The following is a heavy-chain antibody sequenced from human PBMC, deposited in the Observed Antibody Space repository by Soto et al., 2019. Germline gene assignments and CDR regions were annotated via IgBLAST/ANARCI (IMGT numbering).Heavy chain of an antibody. D-gene: IGHD2-15*01. J-gene: IGHJ4*02. Sequence: PGGSLRLSCAASGFAFNTYAMSWVRQAPGKGLQWVSGVSGSGDTKYYAESVKGRFTISRDNSKNTLYLQMNSLRADDTAVYYCAKDTFPGYCSGGNCCSVGGADSWGQGTLVTVSS. V-gene: IGHV3-23*01. CDR2: VSGSGDTK. CDR1: GFAFNTYA. CDR3: AKDTFPGYCSGGNCCSVGGADS.